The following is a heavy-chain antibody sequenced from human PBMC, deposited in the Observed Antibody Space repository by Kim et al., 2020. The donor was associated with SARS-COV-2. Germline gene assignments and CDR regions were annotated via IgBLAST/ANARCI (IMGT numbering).Heavy chain of an antibody. D-gene: IGHD6-13*01. CDR2: IYYSGST. Sequence: SETLSLTCTVSGGSISSSSYYWGWIRQPPGKGLEWIGSIYYSGSTYYNPSLKSRVTISVDTSKNQFSLKLSSVTAADTAVYYCARGSSSWYKNWFDPWGQGTLVTVSS. V-gene: IGHV4-39*01. CDR1: GGSISSSSYY. J-gene: IGHJ5*02. CDR3: ARGSSSWYKNWFDP.